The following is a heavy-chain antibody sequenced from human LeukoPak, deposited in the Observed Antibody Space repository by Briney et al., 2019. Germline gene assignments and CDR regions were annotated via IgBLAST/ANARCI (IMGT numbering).Heavy chain of an antibody. D-gene: IGHD1-26*01. CDR2: IYYSGST. CDR3: AREGAHGAFDI. CDR1: GGSISSYY. V-gene: IGHV4-59*01. J-gene: IGHJ3*02. Sequence: SETLSLTCTVSGGSISSYYWSWIRQPPGKGLEWIGYIYYSGSTNYNPSLKSRVTISVDTSKNQFSLKLSSVTAADTAVYYCAREGAHGAFDIWGQGTMVTVSS.